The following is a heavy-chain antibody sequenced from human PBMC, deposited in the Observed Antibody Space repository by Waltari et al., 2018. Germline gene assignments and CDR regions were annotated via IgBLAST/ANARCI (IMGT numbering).Heavy chain of an antibody. V-gene: IGHV4-39*01. CDR1: GGSISSSSYS. CDR3: AHVAAAGSDFYYYGMDV. Sequence: QLQLQESGPGLVKPSETLSLTCTVSGGSISSSSYSWGWIRQPPGKGLEWIGSIYYSGSTYYNPSLKSRVTISVDTSKNQFSLKLSSVTAADTAVYYCAHVAAAGSDFYYYGMDVWGQGTTVTVSS. J-gene: IGHJ6*02. D-gene: IGHD6-13*01. CDR2: IYYSGST.